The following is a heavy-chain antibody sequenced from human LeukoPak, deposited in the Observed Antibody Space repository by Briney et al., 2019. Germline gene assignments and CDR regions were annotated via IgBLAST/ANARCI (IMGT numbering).Heavy chain of an antibody. CDR3: TRESTIFGVAYYYYGMDV. Sequence: PGGSLRLSCAASGFTFSSYAMSWVRQAPGKGLEWVGFIRSKAYGGTTEYAASVKGRFTVSRDDSKSIAYLQMNSLKTEDTAVYYCTRESTIFGVAYYYYGMDVWGQGTTVTVSS. J-gene: IGHJ6*02. CDR2: IRSKAYGGTT. D-gene: IGHD3-3*01. CDR1: GFTFSSYA. V-gene: IGHV3-49*04.